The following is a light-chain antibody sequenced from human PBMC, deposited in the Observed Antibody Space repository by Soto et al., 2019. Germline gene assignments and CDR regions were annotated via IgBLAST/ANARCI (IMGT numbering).Light chain of an antibody. Sequence: EIVMTQSPATLSVSPGERATLSCRASQSVSSNLAWNQQKPGQAPRLLIYGASTRATGIPARFSGSGSGTEFTLTISSLQSEDFAVYYCQQYNNWPGFGQGTKVEIK. CDR3: QQYNNWPG. CDR2: GAS. J-gene: IGKJ1*01. CDR1: QSVSSN. V-gene: IGKV3-15*01.